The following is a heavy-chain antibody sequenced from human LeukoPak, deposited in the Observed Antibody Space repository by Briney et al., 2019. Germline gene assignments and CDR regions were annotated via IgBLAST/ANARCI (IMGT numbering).Heavy chain of an antibody. CDR3: ARDHYFGSSGYSRSLDY. CDR1: GISFSIYS. J-gene: IGHJ4*02. V-gene: IGHV3-48*01. D-gene: IGHD3-22*01. CDR2: INSSSSGI. Sequence: GGSLRLSCAASGISFSIYSMNWVRRAPGKGLEWIAYINSSSSGIFYADSVKGRFTISRDNDKNSLYLQMIGLRAEDTAVYYCARDHYFGSSGYSRSLDYWGQGTLVTVSS.